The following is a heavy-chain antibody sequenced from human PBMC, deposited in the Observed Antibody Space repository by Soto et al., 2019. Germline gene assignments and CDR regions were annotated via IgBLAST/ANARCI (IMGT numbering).Heavy chain of an antibody. D-gene: IGHD6-13*01. V-gene: IGHV4-4*02. CDR1: GGSISSSNW. J-gene: IGHJ4*02. CDR3: ASKRRAAGTDY. CDR2: IYHSGST. Sequence: SETLSLTCTVSGGSISSSNWWSWVRQPPGKGLEWIGEIYHSGSTNYNPSLKSRVTISVDKSKNQFSLKLSSVTAADTAVYYCASKRRAAGTDYWGQGTLVTVSS.